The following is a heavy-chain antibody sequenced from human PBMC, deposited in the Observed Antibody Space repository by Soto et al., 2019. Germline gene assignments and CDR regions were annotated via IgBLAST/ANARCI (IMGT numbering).Heavy chain of an antibody. CDR3: ATGGYCSGGSCYHPTRY. CDR2: ISAYNGNT. J-gene: IGHJ4*02. Sequence: QVQLVQSGAEVKKPGASVKVSCKASGYTFTSYGISWVRQAPGQGLDLMGWISAYNGNTNYAHKLEGRVTMSTDSATSTAYRELRSLRSDDTAVYYCATGGYCSGGSCYHPTRYWGQGTLVTVAS. CDR1: GYTFTSYG. V-gene: IGHV1-18*01. D-gene: IGHD2-15*01.